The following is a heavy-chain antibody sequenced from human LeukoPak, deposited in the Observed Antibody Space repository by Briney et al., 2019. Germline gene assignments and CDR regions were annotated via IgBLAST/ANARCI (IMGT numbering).Heavy chain of an antibody. CDR3: AKDLIDEDTALYY. J-gene: IGHJ4*02. V-gene: IGHV3-23*01. Sequence: GGSLRLSCAASGFTFSSYGMSWVRQAPGKGLEWVSAISSSGGSTYYADSVKGRFTISRDNSKNTLYLQMNSLRAEDTAVYYCAKDLIDEDTALYYWGQGTLVTVSS. D-gene: IGHD5-18*01. CDR1: GFTFSSYG. CDR2: ISSSGGST.